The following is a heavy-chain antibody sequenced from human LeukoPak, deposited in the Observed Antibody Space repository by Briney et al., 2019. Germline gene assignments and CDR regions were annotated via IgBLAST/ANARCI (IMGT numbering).Heavy chain of an antibody. D-gene: IGHD1-26*01. CDR2: IYYSGST. J-gene: IGHJ2*01. CDR3: ARLGSKSWYFDL. V-gene: IGHV4-39*01. Sequence: SETLSLSCTVSGGSISSSSYYWGWIRQPPGKGLEWIGSIYYSGSTYYNPSLKSRVTISVDTSKNQFSLKLSSVTAADTAVYYCARLGSKSWYFDLWGRGTLVTVSS. CDR1: GGSISSSSYY.